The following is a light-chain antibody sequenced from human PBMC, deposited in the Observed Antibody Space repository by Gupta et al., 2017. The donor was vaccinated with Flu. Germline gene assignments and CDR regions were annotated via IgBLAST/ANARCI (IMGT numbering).Light chain of an antibody. Sequence: DIVVTQSPDSLAVSLGGRATINCKTSQSVLYSSNSRSDIGWYQQKPGQPPKLLMYVASTRETGVPGRFSGSGSGTDFTLTTSSLQAEDVAVYYGQQFYKTSTALFTFGPGTKLGIK. CDR1: QSVLYSSNSRSD. CDR3: QQFYKTSTALFT. V-gene: IGKV4-1*01. J-gene: IGKJ2*01. CDR2: VAS.